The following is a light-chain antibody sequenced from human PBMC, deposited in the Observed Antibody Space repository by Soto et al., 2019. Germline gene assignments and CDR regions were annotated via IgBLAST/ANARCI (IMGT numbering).Light chain of an antibody. CDR2: GAS. CDR1: QSVSSN. Sequence: EIVMTQSSATLSVSPGQRATLSCRGSQSVSSNLAWYQQKPGQAPRLLIYGASTRATGIPARFSGSGSGTEFTLTISSLKSEDFAVYYGQQYNNWPATFGQGTKVDIK. V-gene: IGKV3-15*01. CDR3: QQYNNWPAT. J-gene: IGKJ1*01.